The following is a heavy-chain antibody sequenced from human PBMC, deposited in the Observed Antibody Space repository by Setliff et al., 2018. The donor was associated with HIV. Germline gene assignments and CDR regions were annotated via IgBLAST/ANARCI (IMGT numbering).Heavy chain of an antibody. CDR3: ARARTDYYDRRRRSHYYIDV. J-gene: IGHJ6*03. Sequence: VASVKVSCKPSGYTFSSYDINWVRQAAGQGLEWMGWMNPDSRNTGYAQRFEGRVTLTWDTSISTAYLELNHLKSDDTAVYYCARARTDYYDRRRRSHYYIDVWARGATVTVSS. D-gene: IGHD3-22*01. CDR2: MNPDSRNT. V-gene: IGHV1-8*02. CDR1: GYTFSSYD.